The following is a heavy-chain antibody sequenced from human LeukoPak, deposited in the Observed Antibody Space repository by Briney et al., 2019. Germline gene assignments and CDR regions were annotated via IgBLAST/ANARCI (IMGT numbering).Heavy chain of an antibody. CDR3: ARVKYTHHYGMDV. V-gene: IGHV1-69*04. CDR1: GGTFSSYA. Sequence: ASVKVSCKASGGTFSSYAISWVRQAPGQGLEWMGRIIPIPGIANYAQKFQGRVTITADKSTSTAYMELSSLRSEDTAVYYCARVKYTHHYGMDVWGQGTTVTVSS. CDR2: IIPIPGIA. J-gene: IGHJ6*02. D-gene: IGHD5-18*01.